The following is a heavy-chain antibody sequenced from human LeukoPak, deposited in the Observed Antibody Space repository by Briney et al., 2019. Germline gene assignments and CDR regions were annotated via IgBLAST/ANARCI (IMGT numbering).Heavy chain of an antibody. Sequence: QPGGSLRLSCAASGFTFSNHWMHWVRQAPGKGLVWVSRINSDGSSTSYADSVKGRFTISRDNAKNTLYLQMNSLRAEDTAVYYCARVVRLEGLGAFDIWGQGTMVTVSS. V-gene: IGHV3-74*01. CDR2: INSDGSST. CDR1: GFTFSNHW. CDR3: ARVVRLEGLGAFDI. D-gene: IGHD3-22*01. J-gene: IGHJ3*02.